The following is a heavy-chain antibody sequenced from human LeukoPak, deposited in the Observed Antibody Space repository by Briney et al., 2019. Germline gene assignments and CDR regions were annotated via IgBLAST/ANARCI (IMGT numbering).Heavy chain of an antibody. CDR1: GFTFSSYA. D-gene: IGHD3-22*01. CDR3: AKAYDSSGGGY. Sequence: GGTLSLSCAASGFTFSSYAMSWAREPPGRGREGVSAISRTGGSTYYADTVKSPFNISRDNSKNTLYLQMNSLRAEDTAVYYCAKAYDSSGGGYWGQGTPVTVSS. J-gene: IGHJ4*02. V-gene: IGHV3-23*01. CDR2: ISRTGGST.